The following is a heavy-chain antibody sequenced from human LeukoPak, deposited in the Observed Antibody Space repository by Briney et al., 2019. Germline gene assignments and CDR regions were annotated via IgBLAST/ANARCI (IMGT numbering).Heavy chain of an antibody. D-gene: IGHD1-7*01. Sequence: SETLSLTCTVSGGSISSYYWSWIRQPPGKGLEWIGYIYYSGSTNYNPSLKSRVTISVDTSKNQFSLKLSSVTAADTAVYYCARYNWNYDARAFDIWGQGTMVTASS. V-gene: IGHV4-59*01. CDR3: ARYNWNYDARAFDI. CDR1: GGSISSYY. CDR2: IYYSGST. J-gene: IGHJ3*02.